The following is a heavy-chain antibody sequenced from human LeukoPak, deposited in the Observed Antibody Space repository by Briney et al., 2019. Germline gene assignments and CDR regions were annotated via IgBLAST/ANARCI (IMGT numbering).Heavy chain of an antibody. CDR2: INNDGSST. CDR3: ARDYGDKIYYFDY. Sequence: PGGSLRLSCAASGFTFSSYWMHWVRQAPGKGLVWVSRINNDGSSTSYADSVKGRFTISRDNAKNTLYLQMNSLRAEDTAVYYCARDYGDKIYYFDYWGQGTLVTVSS. V-gene: IGHV3-74*01. CDR1: GFTFSSYW. D-gene: IGHD4-17*01. J-gene: IGHJ4*02.